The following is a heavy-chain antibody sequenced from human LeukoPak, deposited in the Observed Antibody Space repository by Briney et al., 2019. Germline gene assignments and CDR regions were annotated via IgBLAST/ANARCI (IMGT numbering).Heavy chain of an antibody. V-gene: IGHV1-18*01. D-gene: IGHD4-23*01. CDR2: ISAYDGNT. CDR3: ARGRTVVRIGDY. CDR1: GYTFTSYG. J-gene: IGHJ4*02. Sequence: DSVKVSCKASGYTFTSYGISWVRQAPGQGLEWMGWISAYDGNTNYAQKLQGRVTMTTDTSTSTAYMELRSLRSDDTAVYYCARGRTVVRIGDYWGQGTLVTVSS.